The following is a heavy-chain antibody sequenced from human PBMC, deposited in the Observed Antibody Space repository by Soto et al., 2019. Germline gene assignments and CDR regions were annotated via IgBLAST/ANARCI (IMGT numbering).Heavy chain of an antibody. CDR3: TSTNIVATITFGY. J-gene: IGHJ4*02. D-gene: IGHD5-12*01. CDR1: GFTFSGSA. Sequence: PGGSLRLSCAASGFTFSGSAMHWVRQASGKGLEWVGRIRSKANSYATAYAASVKGRFTISRDDSKNTAYLQMNSLKTEDTAVYYCTSTNIVATITFGYWGQGTPVTVSS. V-gene: IGHV3-73*01. CDR2: IRSKANSYAT.